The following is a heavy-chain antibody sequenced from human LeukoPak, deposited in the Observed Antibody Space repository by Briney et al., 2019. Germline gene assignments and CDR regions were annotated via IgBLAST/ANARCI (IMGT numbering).Heavy chain of an antibody. D-gene: IGHD6-19*01. CDR2: VFDSGAPT. Sequence: GGSLRLSCVASGFTFGRHAMNWVRQAPGKGLEWVSSVFDSGAPTYYADSVKGRFTISRDNSKNTMYLQMESLRAEDTAVYYCARGGSGWYFWGQGTLVTVSS. CDR3: ARGGSGWYF. J-gene: IGHJ4*02. CDR1: GFTFGRHA. V-gene: IGHV3-23*01.